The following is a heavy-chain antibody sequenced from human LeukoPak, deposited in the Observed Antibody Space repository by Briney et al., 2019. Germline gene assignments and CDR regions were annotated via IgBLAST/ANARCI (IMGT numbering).Heavy chain of an antibody. CDR1: GGSIRSYY. CDR2: IYTSGST. V-gene: IGHV4-4*07. Sequence: SETLSLTCTVSGGSIRSYYWSWIRQPAGKGLEWIGRIYTSGSTNYNPSLKSRVTMSVDTSKNQFSLKLSSVTAADTAVYYCARGGSSWPISAFDIWGQGTMVTVS. CDR3: ARGGSSWPISAFDI. D-gene: IGHD6-13*01. J-gene: IGHJ3*02.